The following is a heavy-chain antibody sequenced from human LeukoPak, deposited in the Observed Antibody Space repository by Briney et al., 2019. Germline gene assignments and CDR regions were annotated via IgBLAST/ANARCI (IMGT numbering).Heavy chain of an antibody. CDR1: GYTFTSYA. CDR2: INAGNGNT. J-gene: IGHJ4*02. V-gene: IGHV1-3*03. CDR3: ARKAGGGNFYILDY. Sequence: ASVKVSCKASGYTFTSYAMHWVRQAPGQRLEWMGWINAGNGNTKYSQEFQGRVTITADESTSTAYMELSSLKSEDTAVYYCARKAGGGNFYILDYWGQGTLVTVSS. D-gene: IGHD4-23*01.